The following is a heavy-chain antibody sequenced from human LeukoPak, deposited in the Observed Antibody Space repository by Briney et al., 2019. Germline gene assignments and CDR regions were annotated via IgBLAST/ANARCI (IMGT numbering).Heavy chain of an antibody. J-gene: IGHJ4*02. CDR2: ITPPGTYT. CDR3: AKSDCTYITCYVLDY. Sequence: GGSLRLSCVASGFTFSDYWMHWVRQTPGKGLVWVSRITPPGTYTSYGDYVKGRFTISRDNSKNTLSLQMSSLRPEDTAVYYCAKSDCTYITCYVLDYWGQGTLVTVSS. CDR1: GFTFSDYW. V-gene: IGHV3-74*01. D-gene: IGHD2-2*01.